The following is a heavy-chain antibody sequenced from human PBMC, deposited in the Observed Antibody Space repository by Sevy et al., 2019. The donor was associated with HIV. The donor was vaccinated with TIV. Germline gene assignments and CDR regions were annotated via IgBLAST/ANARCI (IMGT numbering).Heavy chain of an antibody. CDR3: TRCPETYYYDSSGYSDYYYYGMDV. CDR1: GFTFGDYA. J-gene: IGHJ6*02. D-gene: IGHD3-22*01. Sequence: GGSLRLSCTASGFTFGDYAMSWVRQAPGKGLEWVGFIRSKAYGGTTEYAASVKGRFTISGDDSKSIAYLQMNSLKTEDTAGYYCTRCPETYYYDSSGYSDYYYYGMDVWGQGTTVTVSS. CDR2: IRSKAYGGTT. V-gene: IGHV3-49*04.